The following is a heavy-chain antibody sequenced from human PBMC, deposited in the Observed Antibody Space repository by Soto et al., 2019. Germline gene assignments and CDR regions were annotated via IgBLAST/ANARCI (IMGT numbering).Heavy chain of an antibody. V-gene: IGHV1-8*01. D-gene: IGHD1-7*01. CDR1: GYTFTSYD. Sequence: ASVKVSCKASGYTFTSYDINWVRQATGQGLEWMGWMNPNSGNTGYAQKFQGRVTMTRNTSISTAYMGLSSLRSEDTAVYYCARGKLHPINYYYGMDVWGQGTTVTVSS. CDR3: ARGKLHPINYYYGMDV. CDR2: MNPNSGNT. J-gene: IGHJ6*02.